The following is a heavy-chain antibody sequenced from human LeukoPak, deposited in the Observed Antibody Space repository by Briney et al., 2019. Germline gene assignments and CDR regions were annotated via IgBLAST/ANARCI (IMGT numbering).Heavy chain of an antibody. CDR3: ARWGSLNVDY. D-gene: IGHD3-16*01. V-gene: IGHV3-66*01. CDR1: GFTVSRDY. Sequence: GGSLRPSCAASGFTVSRDYMSWVRQAPGKGLEWVSVIYSGGSTYYADSVKGRFTISRDNSKNTLYLQMNSLRAEDTAVYYCARWGSLNVDYWGQGTLVTVSS. CDR2: IYSGGST. J-gene: IGHJ4*02.